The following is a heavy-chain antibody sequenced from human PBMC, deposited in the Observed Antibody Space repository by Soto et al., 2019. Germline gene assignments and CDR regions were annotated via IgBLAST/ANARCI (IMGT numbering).Heavy chain of an antibody. V-gene: IGHV4-31*03. D-gene: IGHD3-3*01. CDR3: ARAQGIFGVVQNWFDP. CDR2: IYYSGST. CDR1: GGSISSGGYY. J-gene: IGHJ5*02. Sequence: QVQLQESGPGLVKPSQTLSLTCTVSGGSISSGGYYWSWIRQHPGKGLEWIGYIYYSGSTYYNPSLKSRGTISVDTSKNQFSLKLSSVTAADTAVYYCARAQGIFGVVQNWFDPWGQGTLVTVSS.